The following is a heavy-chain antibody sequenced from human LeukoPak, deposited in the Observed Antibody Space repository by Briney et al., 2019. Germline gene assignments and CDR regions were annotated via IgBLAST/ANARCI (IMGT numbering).Heavy chain of an antibody. D-gene: IGHD2-21*02. CDR2: ISYDGSNK. CDR1: GFTFSSYA. V-gene: IGHV3-30*18. CDR3: AKQYGDHYWYFGL. Sequence: PGRSLRLSCAASGFTFSSYAMHWVRQAPGKGLEWVAVISYDGSNKYYADSVKGRFTFSRDSSKNMLFLQMNSLRAEDTAVYFCAKQYGDHYWYFGLWGRGTLVTVSS. J-gene: IGHJ2*01.